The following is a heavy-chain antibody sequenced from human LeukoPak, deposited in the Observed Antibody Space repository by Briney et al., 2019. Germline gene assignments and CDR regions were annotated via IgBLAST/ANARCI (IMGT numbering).Heavy chain of an antibody. CDR2: INHSGST. CDR1: GGSFSGYY. J-gene: IGHJ4*02. V-gene: IGHV4-34*01. CDR3: ARGRSMVRGVIIKARDY. D-gene: IGHD3-10*01. Sequence: SETLSLTCAVYGGSFSGYYWSWIRQPPGKGLEWIGEINHSGSTNYNPSLKSRVTISVDTSKNQFSLKLSSVTAADTAVYYCARGRSMVRGVIIKARDYWGQGTLVTVSS.